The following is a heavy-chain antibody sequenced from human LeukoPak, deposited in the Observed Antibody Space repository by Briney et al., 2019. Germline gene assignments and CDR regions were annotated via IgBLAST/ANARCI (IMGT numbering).Heavy chain of an antibody. D-gene: IGHD3-22*01. CDR1: GVSFSGYY. CDR3: ARLGDSSGYYLSPCRAFDI. Sequence: PSETLSLTYALFGVSFSGYYWGWIRQPPGKGLEWIGEINHSGSTNYNPSLKSRVTISVDTSKNQVSLKLSSVTAAHTAVYYCARLGDSSGYYLSPCRAFDIWGQGTMVTVSS. V-gene: IGHV4-34*01. CDR2: INHSGST. J-gene: IGHJ3*02.